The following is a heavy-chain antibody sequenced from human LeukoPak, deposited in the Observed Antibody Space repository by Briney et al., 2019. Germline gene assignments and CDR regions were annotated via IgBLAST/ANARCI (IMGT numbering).Heavy chain of an antibody. CDR1: GGTFSSYA. Sequence: SVKVSCKASGGTFSSYAISWVRQAPGQGLEWMGGIIPIFGTANYAQKFQGRVTITADESTSTAYMELSSLRSEDTAVYYCARDFDDYGGNGSRVDYWGQGTLVTVSS. D-gene: IGHD4-23*01. J-gene: IGHJ4*02. CDR2: IIPIFGTA. CDR3: ARDFDDYGGNGSRVDY. V-gene: IGHV1-69*13.